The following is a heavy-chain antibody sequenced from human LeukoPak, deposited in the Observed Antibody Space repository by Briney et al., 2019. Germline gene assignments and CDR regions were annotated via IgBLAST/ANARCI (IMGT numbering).Heavy chain of an antibody. D-gene: IGHD7-27*01. Sequence: PGGSLRLSCAASGFTFSSYAMSWVRQAPGKGLEWVSSISSSSYIYYADSVKGRFTISRDNAKNSLYLQMNSLRAEDTAVYYCARDETGDLYYWGQGTLVTVSS. V-gene: IGHV3-21*01. CDR3: ARDETGDLYY. J-gene: IGHJ4*02. CDR1: GFTFSSYA. CDR2: ISSSSYI.